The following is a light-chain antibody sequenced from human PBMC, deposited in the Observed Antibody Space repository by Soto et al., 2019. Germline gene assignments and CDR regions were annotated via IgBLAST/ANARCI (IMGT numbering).Light chain of an antibody. CDR3: QQYNNWLQT. CDR1: QSVGSN. Sequence: DIVMTQSPPTLSVSPGEGATLSCRASQSVGSNLAWYQQKPAQAPRLLIYGVSTRATGTPARFSGSGSGTEFTLTISSVQSEDFAVYYCQQYNNWLQTFGQGTKVDNK. J-gene: IGKJ1*01. CDR2: GVS. V-gene: IGKV3-15*01.